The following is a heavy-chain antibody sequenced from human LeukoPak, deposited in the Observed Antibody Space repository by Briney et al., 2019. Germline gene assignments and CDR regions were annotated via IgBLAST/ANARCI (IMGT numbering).Heavy chain of an antibody. CDR2: ISYDGSNK. CDR1: GFTFSSYG. V-gene: IGHV3-30*03. D-gene: IGHD3-22*01. Sequence: GGSLRLSCAASGFTFSSYGMHWVRQAPGKGLEWVAVISYDGSNKYYADSVKGRFTISRDNSKNTLFLQMNSLRAEDTALYYCARIITGRGFDPWGQGTLVTVSP. J-gene: IGHJ5*02. CDR3: ARIITGRGFDP.